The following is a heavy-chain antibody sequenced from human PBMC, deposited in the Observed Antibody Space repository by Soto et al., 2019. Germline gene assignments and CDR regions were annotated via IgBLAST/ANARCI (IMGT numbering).Heavy chain of an antibody. J-gene: IGHJ4*02. Sequence: KISCKASGGTFSSYAISWVRQAPGQGLEWMGGIIPILGIANYAQKFQGRVTITADKSTSTAYMELSSLRSEDTAVYYCARDGHYDSSGYLDYWGQGTLVTVSS. D-gene: IGHD3-22*01. CDR3: ARDGHYDSSGYLDY. CDR2: IIPILGIA. CDR1: GGTFSSYA. V-gene: IGHV1-69*10.